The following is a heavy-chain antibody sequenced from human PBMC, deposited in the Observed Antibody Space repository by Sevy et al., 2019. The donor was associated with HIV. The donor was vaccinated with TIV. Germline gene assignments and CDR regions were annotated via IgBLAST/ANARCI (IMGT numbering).Heavy chain of an antibody. CDR1: GFPFSSYS. Sequence: GGSLRLSCAASGFPFSSYSFYWVRQAPGKGLEYVSAIGSDGETTLYARSVKGRFTISRDNSKNTVFLQMGRLRSEDMGVYYCAGDSGTYHAFDLWGRGTMVTVSS. V-gene: IGHV3-64*01. CDR3: AGDSGTYHAFDL. CDR2: IGSDGETT. D-gene: IGHD1-26*01. J-gene: IGHJ3*01.